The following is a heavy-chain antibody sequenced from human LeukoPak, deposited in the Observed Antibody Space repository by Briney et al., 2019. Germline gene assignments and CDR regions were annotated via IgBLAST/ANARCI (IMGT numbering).Heavy chain of an antibody. V-gene: IGHV3-11*06. D-gene: IGHD3-10*01. CDR3: ARFMVRDKLDY. J-gene: IGHJ4*02. CDR1: GFTFSDYY. Sequence: GGSLRLSCAASGFTFSDYYMSWIRQAPGKGLEWVSYVSSSSSYTNYADSVKGRFTISRDNAKNSLYLQMNSLRAEDTAVYYCARFMVRDKLDYWGQGTLVTVSS. CDR2: VSSSSSYT.